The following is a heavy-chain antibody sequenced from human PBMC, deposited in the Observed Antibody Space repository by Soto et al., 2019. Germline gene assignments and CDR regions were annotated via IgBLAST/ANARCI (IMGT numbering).Heavy chain of an antibody. V-gene: IGHV1-69*13. Sequence: SVKVSCRASGGTVSSYAISWVRQAPGQGLEWMGGIIPIFGAANYAQEFQGRVTITADESTSTAYMELSSLGCDATAMYYCARSEAVTRRHNYYGHHGVEDWFQATRVTDSS. CDR2: IIPIFGAA. J-gene: IGHJ4*01. D-gene: IGHD3-3*01. CDR3: ARSEAVTRRHNYYGHHGVED. CDR1: GGTVSSYA.